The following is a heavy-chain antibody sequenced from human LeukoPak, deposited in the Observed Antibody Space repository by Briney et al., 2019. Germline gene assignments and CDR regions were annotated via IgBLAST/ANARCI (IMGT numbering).Heavy chain of an antibody. CDR3: ARWGATGYGDY. Sequence: GGSLRLSCAASGFTFSSYGMNWVRQAPGKGLEWVSYISDSSSTIYYADSVKGRLTISRDNAKNSLYLQMNSLRAEDTAVYYCARWGATGYGDYWGQGTLGTVSS. CDR2: ISDSSSTI. J-gene: IGHJ4*02. V-gene: IGHV3-48*03. CDR1: GFTFSSYG. D-gene: IGHD3-9*01.